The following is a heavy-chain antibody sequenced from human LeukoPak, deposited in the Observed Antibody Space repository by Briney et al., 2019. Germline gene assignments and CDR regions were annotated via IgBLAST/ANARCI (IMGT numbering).Heavy chain of an antibody. Sequence: ASVKVSCKASGGTFSSYAISWVRQAPGQGLEWMGGIIPIFGTANYAQKFQGRVTITADESTSTAYMELSSLRSEDTAVYYCARDPDCSSTSCYTGNYWGRGTLVTVSS. CDR1: GGTFSSYA. J-gene: IGHJ4*02. V-gene: IGHV1-69*01. D-gene: IGHD2-2*02. CDR2: IIPIFGTA. CDR3: ARDPDCSSTSCYTGNY.